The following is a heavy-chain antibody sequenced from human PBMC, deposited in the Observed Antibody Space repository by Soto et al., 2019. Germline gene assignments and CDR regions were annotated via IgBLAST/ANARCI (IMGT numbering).Heavy chain of an antibody. D-gene: IGHD1-26*01. CDR2: TGSGTGPG. J-gene: IGHJ6*02. CDR3: ARDQKVGAPSGMDV. V-gene: IGHV1-69*06. Sequence: ASVKVSCKASGGSLSTNPISWVRQAPGQGLEWMGGTGSGTGPGNHAQKFQGRLTVTADKSTSTVYMELSSLRSEDTAVYYCARDQKVGAPSGMDVWGQGTTVTVSS. CDR1: GGSLSTNP.